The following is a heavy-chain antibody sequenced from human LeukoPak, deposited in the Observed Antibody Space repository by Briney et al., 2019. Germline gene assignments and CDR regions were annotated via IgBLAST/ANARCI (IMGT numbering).Heavy chain of an antibody. CDR3: AREVSMSGSGSYDY. J-gene: IGHJ4*02. CDR1: GGSISSYY. D-gene: IGHD3-10*01. CDR2: IYYSGST. Sequence: SSETLSVTCTASGGSISSYYWSWIRQPPGKGLEWIGYIYYSGSTNYNPSLKSRVTISVDTSKNQFSLKLSSVTAADTAVYYCAREVSMSGSGSYDYWGQGTLVTVSS. V-gene: IGHV4-59*01.